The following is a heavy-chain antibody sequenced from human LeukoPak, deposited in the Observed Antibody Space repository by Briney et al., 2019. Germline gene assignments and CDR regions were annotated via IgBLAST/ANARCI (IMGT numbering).Heavy chain of an antibody. D-gene: IGHD6-13*01. CDR2: ISSRSSYI. CDR1: GFTFSSYS. J-gene: IGHJ4*02. V-gene: IGHV3-21*01. Sequence: GGSLRLSCAASGFTFSSYSMNWVRQAPGKGLEWVSSISSRSSYIYYADSVKGRFTISRDNAKNSLYLQMNSLRAEDTAVYYCASVGQQQGTYYFDYWGQGTLVTVSS. CDR3: ASVGQQQGTYYFDY.